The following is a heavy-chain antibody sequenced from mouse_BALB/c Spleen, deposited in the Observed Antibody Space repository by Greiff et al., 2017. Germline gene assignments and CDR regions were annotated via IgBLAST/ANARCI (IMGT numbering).Heavy chain of an antibody. D-gene: IGHD2-3*01. CDR1: GFTFSNYW. CDR3: TRDGYYGYYAMDY. Sequence: EVKLVESGGGLVQPGGSMKLSCVASGFTFSNYWMNWVRQSPEKGLEWVAEIRLKSNNYATHYAESVKGRFTISRDDSKSSVYLQMNNLRAEDTGIYYCTRDGYYGYYAMDYWGQGTSVTVSS. V-gene: IGHV6-6*02. J-gene: IGHJ4*01. CDR2: IRLKSNNYAT.